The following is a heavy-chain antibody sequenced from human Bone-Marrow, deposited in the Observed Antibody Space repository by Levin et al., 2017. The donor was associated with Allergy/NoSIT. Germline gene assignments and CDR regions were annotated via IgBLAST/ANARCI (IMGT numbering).Heavy chain of an antibody. CDR1: GGSINTGDSY. J-gene: IGHJ5*01. CDR3: ARQRCNNAGGCFGDDWFDS. CDR2: IFYTGTT. V-gene: IGHV4-30-4*08. Sequence: PSETLSLTCSVSGGSINTGDSYWNWIRQTPGRGLEWIGYIFYTGTTHYNPSLKSRVTISVDSSKNQFSLKVTSVTAADTGVYYCARQRCNNAGGCFGDDWFDSWGRGTLVTVSS. D-gene: IGHD2-8*01.